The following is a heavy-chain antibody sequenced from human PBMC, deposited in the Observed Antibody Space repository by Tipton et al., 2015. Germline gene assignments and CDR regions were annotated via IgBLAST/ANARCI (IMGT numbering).Heavy chain of an antibody. CDR2: IYYSGST. CDR3: ARDLEHGMDV. CDR1: GFTFTRHW. Sequence: LRLSCAASGFTFTRHWMMWVRQAPGKGLEWIGYIYYSGSTNYNPSLKSRVTISVDTSKNQFSLKLRSVTAADTAVYFCARDLEHGMDVWGQGTTVTVS. J-gene: IGHJ6*02. V-gene: IGHV4-59*11.